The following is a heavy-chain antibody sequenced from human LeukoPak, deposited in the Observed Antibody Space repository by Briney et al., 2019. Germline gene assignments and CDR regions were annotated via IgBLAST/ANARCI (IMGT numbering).Heavy chain of an antibody. CDR3: ARDNSREDWYFDL. CDR1: GFTFSSYS. J-gene: IGHJ2*01. CDR2: ISSSSSTI. Sequence: GGSLRLSCAASGFTFSSYSMNWVRQAPGKGLEWVSYISSSSSTIYYADSVKGRFTISRDNAKNSLYLQMNSLRAEDTAVYYCARDNSREDWYFDLWGRGTLVTVSS. V-gene: IGHV3-48*01. D-gene: IGHD2/OR15-2a*01.